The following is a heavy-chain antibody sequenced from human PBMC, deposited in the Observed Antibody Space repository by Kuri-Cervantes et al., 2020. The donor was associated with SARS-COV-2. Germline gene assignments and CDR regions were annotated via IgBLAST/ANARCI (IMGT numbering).Heavy chain of an antibody. J-gene: IGHJ6*03. D-gene: IGHD3-16*01. CDR2: IYYSGST. CDR1: GGSISSSSYY. CDR3: ARDLWGSPGYMDV. Sequence: GSLRLSCTVSGGSISSSSYYWGWIRQPPGKGLEWIGSIYYSGSTYYNPFLKSRVTISVDTSKNQFSLKLSSVTAADTAVYYCARDLWGSPGYMDVWGKGTTVTVSS. V-gene: IGHV4-39*07.